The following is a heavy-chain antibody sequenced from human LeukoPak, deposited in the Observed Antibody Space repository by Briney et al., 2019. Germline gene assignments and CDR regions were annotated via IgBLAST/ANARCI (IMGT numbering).Heavy chain of an antibody. Sequence: GGSLRLSCAASGFTFSSYSMNWVRQAPGKGLEWVSSISSSSSYIYYADSVKGRFTISRDNAKNSLYLQMNGLRAEDTAVYYCARGRVKGAFDIWGQGTMVTVSS. CDR2: ISSSSSYI. J-gene: IGHJ3*02. CDR3: ARGRVKGAFDI. CDR1: GFTFSSYS. D-gene: IGHD4-11*01. V-gene: IGHV3-21*01.